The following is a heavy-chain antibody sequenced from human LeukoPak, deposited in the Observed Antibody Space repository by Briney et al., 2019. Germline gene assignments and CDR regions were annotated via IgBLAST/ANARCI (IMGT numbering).Heavy chain of an antibody. CDR1: GGSISSYF. CDR3: ARRGANSGSYSHFDL. D-gene: IGHD1-26*01. Sequence: SETLSLTCTVSGGSISSYFWNWIRQPPGKGLEWIGSIYYSGSTNYNPFLKSRVTISLDTSKNKFSLKLRSVTAADTAVYYCARRGANSGSYSHFDLWGRGTLVTVSS. J-gene: IGHJ2*01. V-gene: IGHV4-59*01. CDR2: IYYSGST.